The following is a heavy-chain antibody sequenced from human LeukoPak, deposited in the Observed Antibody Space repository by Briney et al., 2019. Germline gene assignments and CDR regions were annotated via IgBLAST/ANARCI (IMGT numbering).Heavy chain of an antibody. D-gene: IGHD1-26*01. CDR2: INSGGRAT. Sequence: GGSLRLSCAASGFTFNTYSMNWVRQAPGKGLEWVSYINSGGRATLYADSVKGRFTVSRDNAKNSIYLQMNNLRAEDTAVYYCAREIPSGSYAPDYWGQGTLVTVSS. V-gene: IGHV3-48*04. CDR1: GFTFNTYS. CDR3: AREIPSGSYAPDY. J-gene: IGHJ4*02.